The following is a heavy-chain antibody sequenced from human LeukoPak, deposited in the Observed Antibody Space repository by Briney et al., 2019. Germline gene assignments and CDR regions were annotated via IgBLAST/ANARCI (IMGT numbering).Heavy chain of an antibody. Sequence: SVKVSCKASGGTFSGYAISWVRQAPGQGLEWMGGIIPIFGTANYAQKFQGRVTITADESTSTAYMELSSLRSEDTAVYYCASGKDIVATIPSVFDYWGQGTLVTVSS. D-gene: IGHD5-12*01. CDR1: GGTFSGYA. CDR2: IIPIFGTA. CDR3: ASGKDIVATIPSVFDY. V-gene: IGHV1-69*13. J-gene: IGHJ4*02.